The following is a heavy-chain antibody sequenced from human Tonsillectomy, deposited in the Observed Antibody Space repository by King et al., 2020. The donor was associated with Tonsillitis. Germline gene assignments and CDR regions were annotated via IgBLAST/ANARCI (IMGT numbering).Heavy chain of an antibody. V-gene: IGHV3-21*01. D-gene: IGHD3-3*01. CDR2: IRSDSHYI. CDR1: GFTFSSYM. J-gene: IGHJ4*02. CDR3: ARDGVAVAGTPFYFDY. Sequence: VQLVESGGGLVKPGGSLRLSCEASGFTFSSYMMNWVRQAPGQGLEWVSSIRSDSHYIFYSDSVRGRFTISRDNVKNSVDLQMNSLRPEDTAVYYCARDGVAVAGTPFYFDYWGQGDLVTVSS.